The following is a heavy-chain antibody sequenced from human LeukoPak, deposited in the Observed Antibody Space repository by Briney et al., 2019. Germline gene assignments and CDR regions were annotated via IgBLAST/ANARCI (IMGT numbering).Heavy chain of an antibody. CDR1: GGTFSSYA. D-gene: IGHD3-10*01. Sequence: SVKVSCKASGGTFSSYAISWVRQAPGQGLELMGGIIPIFGTANYAQKFQGRVTITTDESTSTAYMELSSLRSEDTAVYYCARATMDYYGSGSYGAQTYMDVWGKGTTVTVSS. CDR3: ARATMDYYGSGSYGAQTYMDV. V-gene: IGHV1-69*05. CDR2: IIPIFGTA. J-gene: IGHJ6*03.